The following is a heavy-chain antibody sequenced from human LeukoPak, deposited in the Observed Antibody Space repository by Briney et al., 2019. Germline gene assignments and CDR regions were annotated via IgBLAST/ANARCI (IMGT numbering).Heavy chain of an antibody. Sequence: SETLSLTCTVSGGSISSDIYSRGWIRQSPGKGLEWIGNISFRGFTYYNPSLKSRLTFSVDTSKNQFSLKLGSVTAADTSVYYCARQTSQANFDYWGQGALVTVSS. CDR2: ISFRGFT. CDR1: GGSISSDIYS. D-gene: IGHD1-26*01. V-gene: IGHV4-39*01. CDR3: ARQTSQANFDY. J-gene: IGHJ4*02.